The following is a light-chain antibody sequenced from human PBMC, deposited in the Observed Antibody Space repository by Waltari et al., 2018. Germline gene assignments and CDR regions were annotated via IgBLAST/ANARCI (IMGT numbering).Light chain of an antibody. Sequence: TCRARRGIDEYLNWYQQQPGKAPKLLIYDASTLQRGVPTRFSGGGIGTDFSLTISDLQPEDFATYFCQQSYSAPFTFGRGTRLE. J-gene: IGKJ5*01. V-gene: IGKV1-39*01. CDR3: QQSYSAPFT. CDR2: DAS. CDR1: RGIDEY.